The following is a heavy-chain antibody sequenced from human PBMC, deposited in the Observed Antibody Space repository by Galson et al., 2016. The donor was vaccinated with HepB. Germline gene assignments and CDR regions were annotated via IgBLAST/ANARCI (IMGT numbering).Heavy chain of an antibody. V-gene: IGHV3-30-3*02. D-gene: IGHD1-1*01. Sequence: SLRLSCATSGFAFSPYAMHWVRQAPGKGLEWVAVISFDGTNKYYAESVKGRFTISRDTSKNTVSLQMTSLRGEDTAVYYCASGASGTTHGPNWFDPWGQGTRVTVAS. CDR2: ISFDGTNK. CDR1: GFAFSPYA. CDR3: ASGASGTTHGPNWFDP. J-gene: IGHJ5*02.